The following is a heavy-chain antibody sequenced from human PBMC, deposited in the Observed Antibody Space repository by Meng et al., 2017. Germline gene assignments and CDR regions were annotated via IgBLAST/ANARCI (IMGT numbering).Heavy chain of an antibody. J-gene: IGHJ4*02. CDR1: GGTFSSYA. D-gene: IGHD6-19*01. CDR3: HSGWYQAGDDY. Sequence: QVQLGQVGDEGKKPGSSVKVSCKASGGTFSSYAISWVRQAPGQGLEWMGGIIPIFGTANYAQKFQGRVTITADKSTSTAYMELSSLRSEDTAVYYCHSGWYQAGDDYWGQGTLVTVSS. V-gene: IGHV1-69*06. CDR2: IIPIFGTA.